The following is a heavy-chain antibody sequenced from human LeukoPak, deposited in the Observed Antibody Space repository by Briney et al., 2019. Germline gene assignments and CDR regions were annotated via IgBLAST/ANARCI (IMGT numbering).Heavy chain of an antibody. CDR1: GFSLTSHT. V-gene: IGHV3-23*01. J-gene: IGHJ4*02. Sequence: GGSVRLSCEVSGFSLTSHTMSWVRQAPGKGLEWVSSISESAGHTNYADSVMGRTTISRDNAKNSLYLQMNSLRAEDTAVYYCARDLDYWGQGTLVTVSS. CDR3: ARDLDY. CDR2: ISESAGHT.